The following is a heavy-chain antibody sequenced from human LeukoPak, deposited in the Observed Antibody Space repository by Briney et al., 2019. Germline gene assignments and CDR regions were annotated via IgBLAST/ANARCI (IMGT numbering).Heavy chain of an antibody. D-gene: IGHD2-2*01. Sequence: PSETLSLTCTVSGGSISSSSYYWGWIRQPPGKGLEWIGSIYYSGSTYYNPSLKSRVTISVGTSKNQFSLKLSSVTAADTAVYYCARVIGGYCSSTSCYEVPAFDIWGQGTMVTVSS. V-gene: IGHV4-39*07. CDR2: IYYSGST. CDR3: ARVIGGYCSSTSCYEVPAFDI. CDR1: GGSISSSSYY. J-gene: IGHJ3*02.